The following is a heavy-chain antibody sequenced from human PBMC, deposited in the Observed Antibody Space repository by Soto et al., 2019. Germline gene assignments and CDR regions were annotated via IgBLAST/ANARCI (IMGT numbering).Heavy chain of an antibody. V-gene: IGHV3-48*03. D-gene: IGHD3-3*01. CDR1: GFTFSSYE. Sequence: EVQLVESGGGLVQPGGSLRLSCAASGFTFSSYEMNWVRQAPGKGLEWVSYISSSGSTIYYADSVKGRFTISRDNAKNSLYLQMNSLRAEDTAVYYCARDPGFWSGYYPAPFDYWGQGTLVTVSS. CDR2: ISSSGSTI. J-gene: IGHJ4*02. CDR3: ARDPGFWSGYYPAPFDY.